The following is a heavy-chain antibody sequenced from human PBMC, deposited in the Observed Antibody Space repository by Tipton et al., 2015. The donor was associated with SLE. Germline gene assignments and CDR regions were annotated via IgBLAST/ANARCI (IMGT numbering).Heavy chain of an antibody. V-gene: IGHV3-21*06. CDR3: ATTPYNYSGSYLYHH. J-gene: IGHJ5*02. CDR2: ISSSSSYK. D-gene: IGHD1-26*01. Sequence: GSLRLSCAASGFSFSRYSMNWVRQTPGQGLQWVSSISSSSSYKFYADSVKGRFTISRDNAKNSFYLQMNSLRAEDTALYYCATTPYNYSGSYLYHHWGQGTQVTVSS. CDR1: GFSFSRYS.